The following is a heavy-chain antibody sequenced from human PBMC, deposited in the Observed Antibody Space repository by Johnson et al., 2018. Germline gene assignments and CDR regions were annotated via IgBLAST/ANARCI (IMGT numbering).Heavy chain of an antibody. D-gene: IGHD1-26*01. J-gene: IGHJ1*01. V-gene: IGHV3-30*18. CDR2: ISYHGSDK. CDR1: GFTFSNYA. CDR3: TKESSGRQQYCQQ. Sequence: VQLVETGGGVVQPGRSLRLSCAASGFTFSNYAMHWVRQAPGKGLEWVALISYHGSDKYFAESVKGRFTISRDNYKNTLFLQMNSLRDEDTAVYYRTKESSGRQQYCQQWGQGTLVTVSS.